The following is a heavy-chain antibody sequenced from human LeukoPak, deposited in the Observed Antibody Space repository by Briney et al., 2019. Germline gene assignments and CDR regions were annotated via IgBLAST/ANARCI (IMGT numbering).Heavy chain of an antibody. CDR3: AKDLSYGMDV. CDR1: GFTFSSYG. CDR2: ISYDGSNK. V-gene: IGHV3-30*18. D-gene: IGHD2/OR15-2a*01. J-gene: IGHJ6*02. Sequence: GRSLRLSCAASGFTFSSYGMHWVRQAPGKGLEWVAVISYDGSNKYYADSVKGRFTISRDNYKNTLYLQMNSPRAEDTAVYYCAKDLSYGMDVWGQGTTVTVSS.